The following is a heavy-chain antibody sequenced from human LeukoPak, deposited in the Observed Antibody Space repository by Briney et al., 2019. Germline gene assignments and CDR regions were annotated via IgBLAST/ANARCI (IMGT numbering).Heavy chain of an antibody. D-gene: IGHD2-2*01. J-gene: IGHJ6*03. Sequence: GGSLRLSCAASGFTFSSYAMSWVRQAPGKGLEWVSAISGSGGSTYYADSVKGRCTISRDNSKNTLYLQMNSLRAEDTAVYYCAKSGRDIIVVPAAIYYYMDVWGKGTTVTVSS. CDR1: GFTFSSYA. CDR3: AKSGRDIIVVPAAIYYYMDV. V-gene: IGHV3-23*01. CDR2: ISGSGGST.